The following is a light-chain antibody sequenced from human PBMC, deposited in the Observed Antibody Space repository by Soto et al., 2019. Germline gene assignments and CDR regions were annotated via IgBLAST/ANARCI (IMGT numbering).Light chain of an antibody. CDR1: ESLSNNY. J-gene: IGKJ5*01. CDR3: QQYGRLPIT. CDR2: GAA. V-gene: IGKV3-20*01. Sequence: EIVMTQSPATLSVSPGERATLSCRSSESLSNNYLAWYKQKPGQAPRLLITGAASRAPGIPDRFSGSGSGTDFTLSINSLEPEDFVVYFCQQYGRLPITFGQGTRLEIK.